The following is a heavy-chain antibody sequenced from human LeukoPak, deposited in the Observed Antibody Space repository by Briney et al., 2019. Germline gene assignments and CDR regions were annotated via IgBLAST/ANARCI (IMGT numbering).Heavy chain of an antibody. Sequence: GGSLRLSCAASGLTVSSNYMNWVRQAPGKGLEWVSALYIGGNTYYADSVRGRFTISRDNSKNTLYLQMNSLRAEDTAIYYCTTAAGYNYGQYWGQGTLDTVSS. CDR3: TTAAGYNYGQY. J-gene: IGHJ4*02. CDR2: LYIGGNT. CDR1: GLTVSSNY. V-gene: IGHV3-53*01. D-gene: IGHD5-18*01.